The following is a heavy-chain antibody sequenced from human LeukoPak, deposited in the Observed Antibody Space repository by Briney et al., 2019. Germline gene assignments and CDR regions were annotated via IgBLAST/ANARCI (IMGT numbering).Heavy chain of an antibody. V-gene: IGHV3-13*01. CDR2: IGIAGDT. D-gene: IGHD5/OR15-5a*01. CDR3: IRGGIQVSGIDDFDI. Sequence: GGSLRLSCAASGFTFSSYDMHWVRQAPGRGLEWVSAIGIAGDTYYPDSVKGRFTISRENAKNSMYLQMNSLKDGDTAVYYCIRGGIQVSGIDDFDIWGQGTMVTVSS. CDR1: GFTFSSYD. J-gene: IGHJ3*02.